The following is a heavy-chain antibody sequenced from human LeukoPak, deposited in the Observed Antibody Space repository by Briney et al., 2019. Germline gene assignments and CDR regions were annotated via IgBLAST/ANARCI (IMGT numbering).Heavy chain of an antibody. CDR3: ARGPPYSSTSAPFDY. CDR2: IYYRGTT. D-gene: IGHD2-2*01. V-gene: IGHV4-30-4*01. J-gene: IGHJ4*02. CDR1: GGSISSYDYY. Sequence: SQTLSLTCTVSGGSISSYDYYWTWIRQPPGKGLEWIGNIYYRGTTYYNPSLKSRVSISVDTSKNQFSLKLSSVTAADTAVYYCARGPPYSSTSAPFDYWGQGTLVTVSS.